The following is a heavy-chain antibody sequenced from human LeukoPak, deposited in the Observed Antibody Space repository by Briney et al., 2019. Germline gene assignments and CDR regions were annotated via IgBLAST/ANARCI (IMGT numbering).Heavy chain of an antibody. D-gene: IGHD3-10*01. CDR2: MNPNSGNT. CDR1: GYTFTSYD. V-gene: IGHV1-8*01. Sequence: GASVNVSCKASGYTFTSYDINWVRQATGQGLEWMGWMNPNSGNTGYAQKFQGRVTMTRNTSISTAYMELSSLRSEDTAVYYCARGVRGVITQYYYYYMDVWGKGTTVTISS. CDR3: ARGVRGVITQYYYYYMDV. J-gene: IGHJ6*03.